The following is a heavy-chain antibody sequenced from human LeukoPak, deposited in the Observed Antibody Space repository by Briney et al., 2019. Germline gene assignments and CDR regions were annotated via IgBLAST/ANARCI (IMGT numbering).Heavy chain of an antibody. CDR3: ARVMAGPDWFDP. Sequence: GRSLRLSCAASGFTFSSYAMHWVRQAPGKGLEWVAVISYDGSNKYYADSVKGRFTISRDNAKNSLYLQMNSLRAEDTAVYYCARVMAGPDWFDPWGQGTLVTVSS. CDR1: GFTFSSYA. CDR2: ISYDGSNK. J-gene: IGHJ5*02. D-gene: IGHD2-8*01. V-gene: IGHV3-30-3*01.